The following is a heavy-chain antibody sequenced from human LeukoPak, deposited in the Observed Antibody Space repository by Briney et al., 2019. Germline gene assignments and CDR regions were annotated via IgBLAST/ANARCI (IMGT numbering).Heavy chain of an antibody. V-gene: IGHV3-48*01. Sequence: PGGSLRLSCAASGFTFSSYTMIWVRQVPGKGLEWVSYISSSSYNIYYADPVKGRFTISRDNAKNSLYLQMNSLRAEDTAVYYCARDYGSEEDVRGKGTTVTVSS. CDR3: ARDYGSEEDV. CDR1: GFTFSSYT. D-gene: IGHD6-19*01. CDR2: ISSSSYNI. J-gene: IGHJ6*04.